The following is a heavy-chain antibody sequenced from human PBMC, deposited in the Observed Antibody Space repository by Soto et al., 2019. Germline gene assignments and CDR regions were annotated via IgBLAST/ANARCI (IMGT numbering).Heavy chain of an antibody. CDR2: IIPIFGTA. Sequence: SVKVSCKASGGTFSSYAISWVRQAPGQGLEWMGGIIPIFGTANYAQKFQGRVTITADKSTSTVYMELSSLRSEDTAVYYCARDSVVRGVSAGMDVWGQGTTVTVSS. CDR1: GGTFSSYA. V-gene: IGHV1-69*06. J-gene: IGHJ6*02. D-gene: IGHD3-10*01. CDR3: ARDSVVRGVSAGMDV.